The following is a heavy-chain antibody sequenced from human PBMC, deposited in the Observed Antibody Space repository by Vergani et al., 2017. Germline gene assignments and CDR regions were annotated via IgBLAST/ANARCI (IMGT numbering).Heavy chain of an antibody. V-gene: IGHV3-23*01. D-gene: IGHD6-19*01. J-gene: IGHJ3*02. CDR1: GFTFSSYA. Sequence: EVQLLESGGGLVQPGGSLRLSCAASGFTFSSYAMSWVRQAPGKGLEWVSAISGSGGSTYYADSVKGRFTISRDNSKNTLYLQMNSLRAEDTAVYYCAREPRGYSSGWYVGAFDIWGQGTMVTVSS. CDR3: AREPRGYSSGWYVGAFDI. CDR2: ISGSGGST.